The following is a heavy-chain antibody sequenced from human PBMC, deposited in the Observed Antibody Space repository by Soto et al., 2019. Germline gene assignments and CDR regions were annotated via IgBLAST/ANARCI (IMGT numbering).Heavy chain of an antibody. CDR1: GGSVSSGSYY. CDR2: IYYSGST. Sequence: SETLSLTCTVSGGSVSSGSYYWSWIRQPPGKGLEWIGYIYYSGSTNYNPSLKSRVTISVDTSKNQSSLKLSSVTAADTAVYYCATLSIVVVPAAIRSWDNWFDPWRQGTRGTVS. CDR3: ATLSIVVVPAAIRSWDNWFDP. D-gene: IGHD2-2*01. J-gene: IGHJ5*02. V-gene: IGHV4-61*01.